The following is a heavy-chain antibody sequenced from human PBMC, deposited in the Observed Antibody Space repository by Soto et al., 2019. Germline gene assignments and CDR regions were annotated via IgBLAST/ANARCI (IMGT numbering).Heavy chain of an antibody. CDR3: ARGGYYFYMDV. V-gene: IGHV4-4*02. D-gene: IGHD1-26*01. Sequence: QVQLQESGPGLVKPSETLSLTCAVSGGSISITNWWSWVRQTPGKGLEWIGQIHHSGSTNYSPSLTSRVTISVDKSKNQFALKMTSVTAADTAVYYCARGGYYFYMDVLGKGATVTVSS. J-gene: IGHJ6*03. CDR2: IHHSGST. CDR1: GGSISITNW.